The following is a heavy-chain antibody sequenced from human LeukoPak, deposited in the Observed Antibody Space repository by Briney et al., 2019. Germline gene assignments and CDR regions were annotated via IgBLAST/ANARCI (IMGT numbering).Heavy chain of an antibody. CDR3: ARTPIYCSGGSCYLYYFDY. V-gene: IGHV2-70*11. D-gene: IGHD2-15*01. J-gene: IGHJ4*02. CDR1: GFSLSTSGMC. Sequence: SGPTLVNPTQTLTLTCTFSGFSLSTSGMCVSWIRQPPGKALEWLARIDWDDDKYYSTSLKTRLTISKDTSKNQVVLTMTNMDHVDTATYYCARTPIYCSGGSCYLYYFDYWGQGTLVTVSS. CDR2: IDWDDDK.